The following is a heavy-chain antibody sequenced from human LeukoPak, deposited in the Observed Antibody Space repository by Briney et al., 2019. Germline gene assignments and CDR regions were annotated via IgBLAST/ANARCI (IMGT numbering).Heavy chain of an antibody. J-gene: IGHJ4*02. CDR1: GYTLTELS. Sequence: ASVTVSCKVSGYTLTELSMHWVRQAPGKGLEWMGGFDPEDGETIYAQKFQGRVTMTEDTSTDTAYMELSSLRSEDTAVYYCATGSIVGATGDFDYWGQGTLVTVSS. D-gene: IGHD1-26*01. V-gene: IGHV1-24*01. CDR3: ATGSIVGATGDFDY. CDR2: FDPEDGET.